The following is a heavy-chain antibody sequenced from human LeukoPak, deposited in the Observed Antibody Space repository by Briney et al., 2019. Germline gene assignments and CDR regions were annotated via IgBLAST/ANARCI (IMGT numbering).Heavy chain of an antibody. D-gene: IGHD3-3*01. CDR2: IYTTGNT. J-gene: IGHJ4*02. V-gene: IGHV4-4*07. Sequence: KPSETLSLTCSVSGGSISSYYWSWIRQPAGKGREWIGRIYTTGNTDYNPSLKGRVTMSVDTSKNQFSLNLSSVTAADTAVYYCARDARGWSGFDYWGQGTLVTVSS. CDR1: GGSISSYY. CDR3: ARDARGWSGFDY.